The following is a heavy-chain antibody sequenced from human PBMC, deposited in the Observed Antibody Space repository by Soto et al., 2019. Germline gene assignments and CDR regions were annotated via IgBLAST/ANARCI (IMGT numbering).Heavy chain of an antibody. Sequence: PSETLSLTCSVSGGSISSGGFSWSWIRQPPGKGLEWIGYIYYGGSTYYNPSLKSRVTMSVDRSKNQFSLELGSVTAADTAVYYCARYSFGFAYWGRGTLVTVYS. CDR2: IYYGGST. D-gene: IGHD5-18*01. V-gene: IGHV4-30-2*01. CDR1: GGSISSGGFS. CDR3: ARYSFGFAY. J-gene: IGHJ4*02.